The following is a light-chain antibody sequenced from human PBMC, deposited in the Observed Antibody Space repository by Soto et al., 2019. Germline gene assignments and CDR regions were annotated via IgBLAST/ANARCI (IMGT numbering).Light chain of an antibody. CDR3: QKYDRAPLT. J-gene: IGKJ4*01. CDR2: VAS. Sequence: DIQMTKSPSSMSASVGDRVTITCRASQGINTYLAWYQQKPGKVPKLLIYVASTLQWGVPSRFSGSGSGTDFALTINSLQPEDVATYYCQKYDRAPLTFGGGTKVEVK. V-gene: IGKV1-27*01. CDR1: QGINTY.